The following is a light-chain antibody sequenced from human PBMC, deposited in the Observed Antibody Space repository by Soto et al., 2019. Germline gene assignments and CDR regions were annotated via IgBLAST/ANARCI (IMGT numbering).Light chain of an antibody. Sequence: DIQMTQSPSTLSASVGDRVTITCRASRSLSSWLAWYQEKPGKAPKLLIYKASSLESGVPSRFSGSGSETEFTLTISSLQPDDFATYYCQQYNTFPLTFGGGTKVEIK. J-gene: IGKJ4*01. CDR2: KAS. V-gene: IGKV1-5*03. CDR1: RSLSSW. CDR3: QQYNTFPLT.